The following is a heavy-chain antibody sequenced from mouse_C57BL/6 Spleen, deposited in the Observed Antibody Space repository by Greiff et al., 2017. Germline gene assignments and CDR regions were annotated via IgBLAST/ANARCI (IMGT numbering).Heavy chain of an antibody. Sequence: QVQLQQSGPELVKPGASVKISCKASGYAFSSSWMNWVKQRPGEGLEWIGRIYPGDGDTNYNGKFKGKATLTADKSSSTAYMQLSSLTSEDSAVYFCARRTTVVATKWYFDVWGTGTTVTVSS. J-gene: IGHJ1*03. CDR1: GYAFSSSW. V-gene: IGHV1-82*01. CDR3: ARRTTVVATKWYFDV. D-gene: IGHD1-1*01. CDR2: IYPGDGDT.